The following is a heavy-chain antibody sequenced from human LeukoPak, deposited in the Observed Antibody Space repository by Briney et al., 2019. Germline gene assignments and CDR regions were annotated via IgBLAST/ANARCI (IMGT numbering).Heavy chain of an antibody. CDR2: ISYDGSNK. J-gene: IGHJ4*02. D-gene: IGHD3-22*01. CDR3: AKGPAPYDSSGYYSYFDY. V-gene: IGHV3-30*04. CDR1: GFTFSNYA. Sequence: GRSLRLSCAASGFTFSNYAIHWVRQAPGKGLEWVAIISYDGSNKYYADSVRGRFTISRDNSKNTLYLQMNSLRAEDTAVYYCAKGPAPYDSSGYYSYFDYWGQGTLVTVSS.